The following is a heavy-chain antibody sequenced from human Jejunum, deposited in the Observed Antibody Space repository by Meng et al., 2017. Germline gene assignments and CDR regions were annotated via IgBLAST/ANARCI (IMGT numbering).Heavy chain of an antibody. J-gene: IGHJ4*02. Sequence: GESLKISCAASGFTFSTYWMHWVRQAPGKGLVWVSRINIDGSTTDYADSVKGRFTISRDNAKNTLYLQVNSLRVEDTAVYYCARGTMANWGQGARVTVSS. CDR2: INIDGSTT. CDR1: GFTFSTYW. CDR3: ARGTMAN. D-gene: IGHD1-1*01. V-gene: IGHV3-74*01.